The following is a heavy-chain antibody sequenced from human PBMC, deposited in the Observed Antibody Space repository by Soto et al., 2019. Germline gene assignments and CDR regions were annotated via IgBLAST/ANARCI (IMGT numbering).Heavy chain of an antibody. Sequence: GGSLRLSCAASGFTFSSYWMSWVRQAPGKGLEWVANIKQDGSEKYYVDSVKGRFTISRDNAKNSLYLQMNSLRAEDTAVYYCARDVRTMVRGVIFPLFDYWGQGTLVTVSS. CDR1: GFTFSSYW. V-gene: IGHV3-7*01. CDR3: ARDVRTMVRGVIFPLFDY. CDR2: IKQDGSEK. D-gene: IGHD3-10*01. J-gene: IGHJ4*02.